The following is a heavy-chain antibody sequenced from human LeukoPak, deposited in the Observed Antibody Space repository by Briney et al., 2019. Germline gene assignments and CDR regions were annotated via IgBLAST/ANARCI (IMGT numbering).Heavy chain of an antibody. V-gene: IGHV3-53*01. CDR1: EFNVSSLY. J-gene: IGHJ6*02. CDR3: ARTGWGAYGMDV. D-gene: IGHD1-26*01. CDR2: IYGGGTT. Sequence: GGSLRLSCVGSEFNVSSLYMSWVRQAPGRGLEWVSVIYGGGTTNYADSVKGRFTISRDTFENTVHLEMSDLRVEDTAVYYCARTGWGAYGMDVWGPGTTVTVSS.